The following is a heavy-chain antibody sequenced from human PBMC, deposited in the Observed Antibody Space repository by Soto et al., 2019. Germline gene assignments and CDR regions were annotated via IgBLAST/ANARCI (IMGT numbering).Heavy chain of an antibody. V-gene: IGHV3-11*01. J-gene: IGHJ6*02. D-gene: IGHD6-6*01. CDR1: GFTFSDYY. CDR3: ARDKGQLVPADGY. CDR2: ITSSGSSI. Sequence: GGSLRLSCAASGFTFSDYYMSWIRQAPGKGLEWVSYITSSGSSIYYADSVKGRFTISRDNAKNSLYLQMNSLRAEDTAVYYCARDKGQLVPADGYWGQGTTVTVSS.